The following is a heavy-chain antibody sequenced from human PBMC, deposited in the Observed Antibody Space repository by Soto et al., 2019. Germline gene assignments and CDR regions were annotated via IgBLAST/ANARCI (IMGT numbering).Heavy chain of an antibody. D-gene: IGHD3-9*01. CDR1: GGSISSSNW. J-gene: IGHJ3*02. CDR2: IYHSGST. Sequence: KTSETLSLTCAVSGGSISSSNWWSWVRQPPGKGLEWIGEIYHSGSTNYNPSLKSRVTISVDKSKNQFSLKLSSVTAADTAVYYCASPYYDILTGYYRDNDAFDIWGQGTMVTVSS. CDR3: ASPYYDILTGYYRDNDAFDI. V-gene: IGHV4-4*02.